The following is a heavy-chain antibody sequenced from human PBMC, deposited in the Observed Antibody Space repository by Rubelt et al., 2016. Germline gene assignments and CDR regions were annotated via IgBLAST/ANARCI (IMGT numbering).Heavy chain of an antibody. Sequence: QVQLVQSGAEVMKPGASVKVSCKASGSTFTSYGISWVRQAPGQGLEWMGWISAYNGNTNFEQELQGRAPSTTATSQGTDALKLRSLRSDDTAVYYWAREKPYSSSWYDYWGQGTLVTVSS. CDR2: ISAYNGNT. J-gene: IGHJ4*02. V-gene: IGHV1-18*01. CDR3: AREKPYSSSWYDY. CDR1: GSTFTSYG. D-gene: IGHD6-13*01.